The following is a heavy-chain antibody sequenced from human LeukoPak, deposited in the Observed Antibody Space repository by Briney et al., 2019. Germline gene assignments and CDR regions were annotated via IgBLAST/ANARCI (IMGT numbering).Heavy chain of an antibody. CDR2: IYWDDDK. Sequence: SGPTLVNPTQTLTLTCTFSGFSLSTSGVGVGWIRQPPGKALEWLAIIYWDDDKRYSPSLESRLTVTKDTSKDQVVLTMTNMDPVDTATYYCAHRDSGDSQGFFDYWGQGTLVTVSS. V-gene: IGHV2-5*02. CDR3: AHRDSGDSQGFFDY. D-gene: IGHD4-17*01. J-gene: IGHJ4*02. CDR1: GFSLSTSGVG.